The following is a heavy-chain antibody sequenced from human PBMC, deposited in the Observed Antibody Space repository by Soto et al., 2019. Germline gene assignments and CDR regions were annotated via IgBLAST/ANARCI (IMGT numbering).Heavy chain of an antibody. J-gene: IGHJ6*02. CDR3: AKDHPSQLYGMDV. CDR2: ISGSGGST. CDR1: GFTFSGYA. D-gene: IGHD2-2*01. V-gene: IGHV3-23*01. Sequence: PGGSLRLSCAASGFTFSGYAMSWVRQAPGKGLEWVSAISGSGGSTYYADSGTGRFTISRDNSKNTLYLQMSSLRAEDTAVYYGAKDHPSQLYGMDVWGQGTTVTVSS.